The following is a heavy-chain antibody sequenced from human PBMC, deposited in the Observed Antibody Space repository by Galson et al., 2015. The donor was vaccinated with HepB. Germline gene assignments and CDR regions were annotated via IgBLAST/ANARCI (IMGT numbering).Heavy chain of an antibody. Sequence: SLRLSCAASGFTFSSYSMNWVRQAPGKGLEWVSSISSSSSYIYYADSVKGRFTISRDNAKNSLYLQMNSLRAEDTAVYYCARDGEYYYDSSGYGMDVWGQGTTVTVSS. V-gene: IGHV3-21*01. J-gene: IGHJ6*02. CDR3: ARDGEYYYDSSGYGMDV. CDR2: ISSSSSYI. D-gene: IGHD3-22*01. CDR1: GFTFSSYS.